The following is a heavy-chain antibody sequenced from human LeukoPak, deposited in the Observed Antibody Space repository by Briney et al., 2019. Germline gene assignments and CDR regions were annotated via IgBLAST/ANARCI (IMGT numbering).Heavy chain of an antibody. V-gene: IGHV3-21*01. CDR1: GFTFSSYS. J-gene: IGHJ4*02. CDR3: AREQSSSSGFDY. CDR2: ISSSSSYI. Sequence: GGSLRLSCAASGFTFSSYSMNWVCQAPGKGLEWVSSISSSSSYIYYADSVKGRFTISRDNAKNSLYLQMNSLRAEDTAVYYCAREQSSSSGFDYWGQGTLVTVSS. D-gene: IGHD6-13*01.